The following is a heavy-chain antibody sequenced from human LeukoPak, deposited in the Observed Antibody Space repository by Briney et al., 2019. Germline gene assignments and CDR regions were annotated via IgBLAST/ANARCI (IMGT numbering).Heavy chain of an antibody. CDR2: ISASGGST. J-gene: IGHJ3*02. CDR3: AKEVYYFDTSGLYSFAFDI. Sequence: GGSLRLSCAASGLTFSRYAMSWVRQAPGKGLEWVSAISASGGSTYYADSVKGRFTISRDNSKNTLYLQMNSLRVEDTAVYYCAKEVYYFDTSGLYSFAFDIWGQGAMVTVPS. D-gene: IGHD3-22*01. CDR1: GLTFSRYA. V-gene: IGHV3-23*01.